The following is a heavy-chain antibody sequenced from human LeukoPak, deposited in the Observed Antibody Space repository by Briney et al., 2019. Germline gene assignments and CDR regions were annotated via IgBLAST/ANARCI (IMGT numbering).Heavy chain of an antibody. CDR1: GFTFSSYV. D-gene: IGHD5-18*01. CDR3: ARGTPERGYSYGYSGAFDI. J-gene: IGHJ3*02. Sequence: GGSLRLSCAASGFTFSSYVMHWVRQAPGKGLEWVAVISYDGSNKYYADSVEGRFTISRDNSKNTLYLQMNSLRAEDTAVYYCARGTPERGYSYGYSGAFDIWGQGTMVTVSS. V-gene: IGHV3-30-3*01. CDR2: ISYDGSNK.